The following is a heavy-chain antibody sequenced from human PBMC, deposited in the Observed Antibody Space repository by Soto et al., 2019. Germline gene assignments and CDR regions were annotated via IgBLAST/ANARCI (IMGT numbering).Heavy chain of an antibody. CDR2: ISSDGSSK. Sequence: QVQLVESRGGVVQPGRSLTLSCAASGFTFSRIAMHWVRQAPGKGLEWVAVISSDGSSKLYADSVKGRFIVTRDNPKNTLYLQMSSLRVDDTAVYYCARPTVGTFFHALDHWGQGDLVTVSS. CDR3: ARPTVGTFFHALDH. CDR1: GFTFSRIA. D-gene: IGHD4-17*01. V-gene: IGHV3-30-3*01. J-gene: IGHJ4*02.